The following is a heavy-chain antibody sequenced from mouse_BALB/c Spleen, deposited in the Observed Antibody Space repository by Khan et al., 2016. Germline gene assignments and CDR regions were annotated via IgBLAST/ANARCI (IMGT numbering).Heavy chain of an antibody. CDR1: GYSITTFYN. D-gene: IGHD2-1*01. J-gene: IGHJ1*01. V-gene: IGHV3-1*02. CDR2: LHFSGTT. Sequence: EVQLQESGPDLVRPSQSLSLTCTVTGYSITTFYNWHWIRQFPGNKLEWMGSLHFSGTTNYNPSLKSRFSIIRDKSKHQFFLQLKSVTTEDTATYYCARNYAYFDVWGAGTTVTVSS. CDR3: ARNYAYFDV.